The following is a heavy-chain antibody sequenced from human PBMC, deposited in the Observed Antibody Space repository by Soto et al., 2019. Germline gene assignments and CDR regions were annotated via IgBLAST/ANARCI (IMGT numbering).Heavy chain of an antibody. D-gene: IGHD2-2*01. CDR3: ARGGYCSSTSCYEDAFDI. Sequence: GASVKVSCNASGGTFSSYTISWVRQAPGQGLEWMGRIIPILGIANYAQKFQGRVTITADKSTSTAYMELSSLRSEDTAVYYCARGGYCSSTSCYEDAFDIWGQGTMVTVSS. J-gene: IGHJ3*02. CDR2: IIPILGIA. V-gene: IGHV1-69*02. CDR1: GGTFSSYT.